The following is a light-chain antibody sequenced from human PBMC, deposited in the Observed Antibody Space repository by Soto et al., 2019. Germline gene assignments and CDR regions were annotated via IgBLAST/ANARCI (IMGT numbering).Light chain of an antibody. Sequence: QSVLTQPPSASGSPGQSVTISCTGTSSDIGGYNYVSWYQHHPGKAPELMIYAVNKRPSGVPDRFSGSKSGNTASLTVSRLQAEDEADYYCSSYAGSNNFVFGTGTKLTVL. CDR3: SSYAGSNNFV. J-gene: IGLJ1*01. V-gene: IGLV2-8*01. CDR2: AVN. CDR1: SSDIGGYNY.